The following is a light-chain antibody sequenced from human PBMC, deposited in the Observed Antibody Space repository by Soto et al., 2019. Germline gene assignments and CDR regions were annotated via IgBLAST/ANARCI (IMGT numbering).Light chain of an antibody. V-gene: IGLV2-8*01. CDR2: EVS. CDR3: SSYAGSNTVV. J-gene: IGLJ2*01. Sequence: QSVLTQPPSASGSPGQSVTISCTGSRSDVGGYTFVSWYQQHPGKAPKVMIFEVSKRPSGVPDRFSGSKSGNTASLTVSGLQAEDEADYYCSSYAGSNTVVFGGGTKLTVL. CDR1: RSDVGGYTF.